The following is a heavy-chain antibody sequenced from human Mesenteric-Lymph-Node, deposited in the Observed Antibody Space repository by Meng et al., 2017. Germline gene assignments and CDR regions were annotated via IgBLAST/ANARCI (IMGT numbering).Heavy chain of an antibody. Sequence: QVQLKQWGAEVLKPSETLSLTCAVDGGSLSGYYWSWIRQPPGKGLEWMGEVYHNGVTKYSPSLRSRVVIPIDTSKNQFSLNLRSVSAADTAMYYCARGGATPMIIKYWGPGTLVTVSS. CDR1: GGSLSGYY. J-gene: IGHJ4*02. D-gene: IGHD3-10*01. CDR2: VYHNGVT. CDR3: ARGGATPMIIKY. V-gene: IGHV4-34*02.